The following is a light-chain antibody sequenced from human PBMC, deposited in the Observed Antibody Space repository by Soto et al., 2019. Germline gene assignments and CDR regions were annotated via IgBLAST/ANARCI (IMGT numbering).Light chain of an antibody. J-gene: IGKJ1*01. CDR1: QSVSSSY. CDR3: HHYET. V-gene: IGKV3-20*01. Sequence: EIVLTQSPATLSLSPGERATLSCRASQSVSSSYLAWYQQKPGQAPRLLIYGASIRAAGVPDRFSGSGSGTEFTLTISRLEPEDFTVYYCHHYETFGQGTKVDIK. CDR2: GAS.